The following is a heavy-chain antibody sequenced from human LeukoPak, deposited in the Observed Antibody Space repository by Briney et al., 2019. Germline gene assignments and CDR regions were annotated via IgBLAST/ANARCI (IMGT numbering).Heavy chain of an antibody. V-gene: IGHV3-74*01. J-gene: IGHJ4*02. D-gene: IGHD3-3*01. Sequence: GGSLRLSCAASGFTFSSYWMHWVRQAPGKGLVWVSRINSDGSSTSYADSVKGRFTISRDNAKNTLYLQMNSLRAEDTAVYYCASSGFWSGYYRDYWGQGTLVTVSS. CDR2: INSDGSST. CDR1: GFTFSSYW. CDR3: ASSGFWSGYYRDY.